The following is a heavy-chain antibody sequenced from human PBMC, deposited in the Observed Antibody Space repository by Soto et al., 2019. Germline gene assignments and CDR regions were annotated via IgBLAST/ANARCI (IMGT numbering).Heavy chain of an antibody. CDR2: ISYDGSNK. CDR1: GFTFSSYA. J-gene: IGHJ6*02. Sequence: GGSLRLSCAASGFTFSSYAMHWVRQAPGKGLEWVAVISYDGSNKYYADSVKGRFTISRDNSKNTLYLQMNSLRAEDTAVYYCARGRITMVRGVNYYYYGMDVWGQGTTVTVSS. V-gene: IGHV3-30-3*01. D-gene: IGHD3-10*01. CDR3: ARGRITMVRGVNYYYYGMDV.